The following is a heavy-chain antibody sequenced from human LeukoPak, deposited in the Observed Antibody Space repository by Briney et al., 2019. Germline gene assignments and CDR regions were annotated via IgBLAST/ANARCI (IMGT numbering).Heavy chain of an antibody. V-gene: IGHV4-39*01. D-gene: IGHD2-8*01. CDR3: ARGNPYCTNGVCGFDY. J-gene: IGHJ4*02. CDR1: GGSISSSSYY. CDR2: IYYSGST. Sequence: SETLSLTCTVSGGSISSSSYYWGWIRQPPGKGLEWIGSIYYSGSTYYNPSLKSRVTISVDTSKNQFSLKLSSVTAADTAVYYCARGNPYCTNGVCGFDYWGQGTLVTVSS.